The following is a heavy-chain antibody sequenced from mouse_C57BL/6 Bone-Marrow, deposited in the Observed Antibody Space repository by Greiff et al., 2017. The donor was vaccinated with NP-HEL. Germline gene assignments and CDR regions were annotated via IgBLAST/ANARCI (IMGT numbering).Heavy chain of an antibody. V-gene: IGHV1-82*01. CDR2: IYPGDGDT. CDR3: ASRDSFYYFDY. D-gene: IGHD3-2*01. CDR1: GYAFSSSW. Sequence: QVQLQQSGPELVKPGASVKISCKASGYAFSSSWMNWVKQRPGKGLEWIGRIYPGDGDTNYNGKFKGKATLTADKSSSTAYMQLSSLTSEDSAVYFCASRDSFYYFDYWGQGTTLTVSS. J-gene: IGHJ2*01.